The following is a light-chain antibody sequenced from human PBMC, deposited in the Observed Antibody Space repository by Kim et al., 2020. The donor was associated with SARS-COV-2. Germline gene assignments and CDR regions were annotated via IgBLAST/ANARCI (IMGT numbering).Light chain of an antibody. CDR1: QSVANNY. V-gene: IGKV3-20*01. Sequence: SPGERATLSCRASQSVANNYLAWYQQKPGQAPRLLIYDASNRATGIPDRFSGGGSGAEFTLTISRLEPEDYAVYHCQQHGTSPWTFGQGTKVDIK. J-gene: IGKJ1*01. CDR2: DAS. CDR3: QQHGTSPWT.